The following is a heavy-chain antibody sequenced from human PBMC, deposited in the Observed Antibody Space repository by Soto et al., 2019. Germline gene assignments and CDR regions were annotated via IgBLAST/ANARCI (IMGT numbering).Heavy chain of an antibody. CDR2: IWHDGSKE. D-gene: IGHD1-1*01. J-gene: IGHJ3*02. CDR3: VRYNGNYAKGAFDI. Sequence: QVQLVESGGGVVQPGTSLRLSCAASGFTFSTYGIHWVRQAPGKGLAWVAVIWHDGSKEFYADSVKGRFTVSRDNSKNTVHLKMDSLRAEDTSVYYCVRYNGNYAKGAFDIWGQGTVVTVSS. V-gene: IGHV3-33*01. CDR1: GFTFSTYG.